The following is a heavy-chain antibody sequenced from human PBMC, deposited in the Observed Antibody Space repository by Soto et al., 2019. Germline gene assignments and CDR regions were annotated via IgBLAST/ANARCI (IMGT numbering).Heavy chain of an antibody. CDR2: IIPIFGTA. CDR3: ATDVSRGNTWFDP. D-gene: IGHD1-7*01. V-gene: IGHV1-69*13. CDR1: GGTFSSYA. Sequence: ASVKVSCKASGGTFSSYAISWVRHAPGQGLEWMGGIIPIFGTANYAQKFQGRVTITADESTSTAYMELSSLRSEDTAVYYCATDVSRGNTWFDPWGQGTLVTVSS. J-gene: IGHJ5*02.